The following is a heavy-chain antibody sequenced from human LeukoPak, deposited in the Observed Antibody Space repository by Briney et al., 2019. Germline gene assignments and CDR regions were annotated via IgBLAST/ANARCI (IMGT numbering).Heavy chain of an antibody. J-gene: IGHJ4*02. V-gene: IGHV3-30*03. CDR2: LSSGGINN. CDR1: GFTFSPYG. Sequence: PGGALRLSRAASGFTFSPYGIQWVGQAPGKGLEGVGVLSSGGINNHYAASVKGRFIISRDNSMNTLYLQMNSLGVEDTAVYYCARDHAGSGRAFDYWGQGTLVTVSS. D-gene: IGHD2-15*01. CDR3: ARDHAGSGRAFDY.